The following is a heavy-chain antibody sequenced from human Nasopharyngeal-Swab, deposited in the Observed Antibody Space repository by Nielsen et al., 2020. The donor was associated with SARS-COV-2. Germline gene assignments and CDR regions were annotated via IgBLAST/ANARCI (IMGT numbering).Heavy chain of an antibody. V-gene: IGHV3-48*04. CDR2: ISVSSNTI. CDR3: APGHCSSASCSHYFDY. J-gene: IGHJ4*02. CDR1: GLSFTTYS. D-gene: IGHD2-2*01. Sequence: GGSLRLSCAASGLSFTTYSMNWVRQAPGKGLEWISYISVSSNTIYYADSVKGRFTISRDNAKNSLFLQMNSLRVEDTAVYYCAPGHCSSASCSHYFDYWGQGTLVTVSS.